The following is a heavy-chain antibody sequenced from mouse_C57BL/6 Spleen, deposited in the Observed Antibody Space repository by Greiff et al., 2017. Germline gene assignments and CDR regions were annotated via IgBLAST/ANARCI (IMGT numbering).Heavy chain of an antibody. Sequence: QVQLQQPGAELVKPGASVKLSCKASGYTFTSYWMHWVKQRPGQGLEWIGMIHPNSGSTNYNEKFKSKATLTVDKSSSTAYMQLSSLTSEDSAVYYCARQGFYYDYGYWGQGTTLTVSS. CDR1: GYTFTSYW. CDR2: IHPNSGST. CDR3: ARQGFYYDYGY. D-gene: IGHD2-4*01. J-gene: IGHJ2*01. V-gene: IGHV1-64*01.